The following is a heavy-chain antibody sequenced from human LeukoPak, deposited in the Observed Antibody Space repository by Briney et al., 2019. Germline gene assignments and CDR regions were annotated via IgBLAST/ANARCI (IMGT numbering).Heavy chain of an antibody. CDR1: GFTVSSKY. V-gene: IGHV3-15*01. J-gene: IGHJ3*02. Sequence: PGGSLRLSCATSGFTVSSKYMSWIRQAPGKGLEWVGRIKSKTDGGTTDYAAPVKGRFTISRDDSKNTLYLQMNSLKTEDTAVYYCTTGTQLGVDAFDIWGQGTMVTVSS. D-gene: IGHD6-13*01. CDR2: IKSKTDGGTT. CDR3: TTGTQLGVDAFDI.